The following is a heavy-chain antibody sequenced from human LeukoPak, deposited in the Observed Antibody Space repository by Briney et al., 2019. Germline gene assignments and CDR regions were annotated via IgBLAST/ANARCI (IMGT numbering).Heavy chain of an antibody. CDR3: ATYCGGDCYEPFDY. D-gene: IGHD2-21*02. V-gene: IGHV4-59*08. Sequence: SETLSLTCTVSGGSISSYYWSWIRQPPGKGLEWIGYIYYSGSTNYNPSLKSRVTISVDTSKNQFSLKLSSVTAADTAVYYCATYCGGDCYEPFDYWGQGTLVTVSS. CDR2: IYYSGST. J-gene: IGHJ4*02. CDR1: GGSISSYY.